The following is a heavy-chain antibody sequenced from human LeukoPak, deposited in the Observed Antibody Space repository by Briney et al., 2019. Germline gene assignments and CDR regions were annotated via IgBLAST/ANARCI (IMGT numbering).Heavy chain of an antibody. V-gene: IGHV3-23*01. Sequence: GGSLRLSCSASGFTFGSYAMSWVRQAPGKGLEWVSTISSSGGNTYYADSVKGRFTISRDNSKNTLYVQMNSLRAEDTAGYYCAKRGNSRSSGAPDFDYWGQGTLVTVSS. J-gene: IGHJ4*02. D-gene: IGHD6-6*01. CDR1: GFTFGSYA. CDR3: AKRGNSRSSGAPDFDY. CDR2: ISSSGGNT.